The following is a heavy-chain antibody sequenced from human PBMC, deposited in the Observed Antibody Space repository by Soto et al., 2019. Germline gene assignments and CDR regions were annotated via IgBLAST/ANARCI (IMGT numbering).Heavy chain of an antibody. CDR1: GFTFSSYW. D-gene: IGHD2-15*01. Sequence: GGSLRLSCAASGFTFSSYWMHWVRQAPGKGLVWVSRINSDGSSASYADSVKGRFTISRDNAKNTLYLQMNSLRAEDTAVYYCARDVVVVVAATSYYYGMDVWGQGTTVTASS. CDR2: INSDGSSA. J-gene: IGHJ6*02. CDR3: ARDVVVVVAATSYYYGMDV. V-gene: IGHV3-74*01.